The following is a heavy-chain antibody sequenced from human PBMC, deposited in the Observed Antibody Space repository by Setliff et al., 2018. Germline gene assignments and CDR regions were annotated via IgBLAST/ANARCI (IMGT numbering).Heavy chain of an antibody. Sequence: PGESLKISCKGSGYSFTSYWIGWVRQMPGKGLEWMGIIYPGDSATRYSPSFQGQVTISADKSISTAYLQWSSLKASDTAMYYCARQFYYDSGGTGAFDIWGQGTMVTVSS. J-gene: IGHJ3*02. CDR3: ARQFYYDSGGTGAFDI. CDR2: IYPGDSAT. D-gene: IGHD3-22*01. V-gene: IGHV5-51*01. CDR1: GYSFTSYW.